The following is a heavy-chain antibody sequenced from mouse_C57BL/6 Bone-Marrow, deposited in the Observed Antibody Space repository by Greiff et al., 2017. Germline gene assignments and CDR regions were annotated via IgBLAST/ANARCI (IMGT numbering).Heavy chain of an antibody. V-gene: IGHV3-6*01. D-gene: IGHD1-1*01. CDR2: ISYDGSN. J-gene: IGHJ4*01. CDR1: GYSITSGYY. CDR3: ARAGIDYYSSSYDYYAMDY. Sequence: EVKLMESGPGLVKPSQSLSLTCSVTGYSITSGYYWNWIRQFPGNKLEWMGYISYDGSNNYNPPLKNRISITRDTSKNQFFLKLNSVTTEDTATYYCARAGIDYYSSSYDYYAMDYWGQGTSVTVSS.